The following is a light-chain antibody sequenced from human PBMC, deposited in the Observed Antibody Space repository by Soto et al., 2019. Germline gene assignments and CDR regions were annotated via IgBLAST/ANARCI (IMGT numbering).Light chain of an antibody. Sequence: QITQSPSTLSSSVRDRVTITCRASQSIGNWLAWYQQKPGKAPKLLIYKASSLQSGVPSRFSGSGSGTEFTLTINSLQPDDFASYYCQQYHSSSATLGP. V-gene: IGKV1-5*03. J-gene: IGKJ3*01. CDR2: KAS. CDR1: QSIGNW. CDR3: QQYHSSSAT.